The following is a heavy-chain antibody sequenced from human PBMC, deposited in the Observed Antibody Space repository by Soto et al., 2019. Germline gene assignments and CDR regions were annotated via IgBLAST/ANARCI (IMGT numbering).Heavy chain of an antibody. CDR1: GFTFSSYA. Sequence: GSLRLSCAASGFTFSSYAMSWVRQAPGKGLEWVSAISGSGGSTYYADSVKGRFTISRDNSQRTLNLQMNSLRAEDTAVYYCAKNGDFWSWGMDVWGQGTTVTVSS. CDR2: ISGSGGST. V-gene: IGHV3-23*01. CDR3: AKNGDFWSWGMDV. J-gene: IGHJ6*02. D-gene: IGHD3-3*01.